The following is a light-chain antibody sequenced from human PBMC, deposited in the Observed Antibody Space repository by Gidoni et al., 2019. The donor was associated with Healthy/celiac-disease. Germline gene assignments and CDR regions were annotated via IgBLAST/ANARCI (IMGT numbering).Light chain of an antibody. CDR2: DAS. V-gene: IGKV1-5*01. Sequence: GDRVTITCRASQSISSWLAWYQQKPGKAPKLLIYDASSLESGVPSRFSGSGSGTEFTLNISSLQPDDFATYYCQQYNSYSLTFGQGTKVEIK. CDR3: QQYNSYSLT. J-gene: IGKJ1*01. CDR1: QSISSW.